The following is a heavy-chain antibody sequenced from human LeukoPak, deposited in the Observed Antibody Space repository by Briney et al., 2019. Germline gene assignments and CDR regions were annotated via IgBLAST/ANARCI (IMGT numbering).Heavy chain of an antibody. J-gene: IGHJ4*02. CDR3: AKDKYGYDSSGMDY. D-gene: IGHD3-22*01. CDR2: IRYDGSHK. CDR1: GFTFRSYG. Sequence: GGSLRLSCAASGFTFRSYGMHWVRQAPGKGLEGVAFIRYDGSHKYYADSVKGRFTISRDNSKNTLYLQMNSLRAVDTAVYYCAKDKYGYDSSGMDYWGQGTLVTVSS. V-gene: IGHV3-30*02.